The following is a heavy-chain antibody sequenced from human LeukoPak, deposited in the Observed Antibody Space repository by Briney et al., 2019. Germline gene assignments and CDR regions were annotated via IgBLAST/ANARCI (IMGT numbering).Heavy chain of an antibody. Sequence: SETLSLTCTVSGGSISSYYWSWIRQPAGKGLEWIGRIYTSGSTNYNPSLKSRVTMSVDTSKNQFSLKLSSVTAADTAVYYCARVLLGFWSGYFDYWGQGTLVTVSS. V-gene: IGHV4-4*07. J-gene: IGHJ4*02. D-gene: IGHD3-3*01. CDR1: GGSISSYY. CDR3: ARVLLGFWSGYFDY. CDR2: IYTSGST.